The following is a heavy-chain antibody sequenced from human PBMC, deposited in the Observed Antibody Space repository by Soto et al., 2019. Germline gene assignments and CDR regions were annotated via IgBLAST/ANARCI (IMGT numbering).Heavy chain of an antibody. D-gene: IGHD2-8*01. V-gene: IGHV3-74*01. CDR3: ARDPRRYCTNGVCPPFDP. Sequence: GSLRLSCAASGFTFSSYWMHWVRQAPGKGLVWVSRINSDGSSTSYADSVKGRFTISRDNAKNTLYLQMNSLRAEDTAVYYCARDPRRYCTNGVCPPFDPWGQGTLVTVSS. J-gene: IGHJ5*02. CDR1: GFTFSSYW. CDR2: INSDGSST.